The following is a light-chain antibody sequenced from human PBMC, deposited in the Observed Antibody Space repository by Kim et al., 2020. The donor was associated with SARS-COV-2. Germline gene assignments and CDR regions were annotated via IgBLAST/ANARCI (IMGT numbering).Light chain of an antibody. CDR3: QQRKNWPPIT. Sequence: EIVLTQSPDTLSLSPGERATLSCRASESVNNFLSWYQQKPGQAPRLLIYNAFNRATGVPTRFSGSGSGTDFTLTISSLETEDFAVYYCQQRKNWPPITIGQGTRLEIK. V-gene: IGKV3-11*01. CDR1: ESVNNF. J-gene: IGKJ5*01. CDR2: NAF.